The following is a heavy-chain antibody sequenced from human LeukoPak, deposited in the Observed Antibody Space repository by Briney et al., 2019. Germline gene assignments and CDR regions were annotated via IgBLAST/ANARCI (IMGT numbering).Heavy chain of an antibody. V-gene: IGHV4-38-2*02. J-gene: IGHJ5*02. CDR2: IYHSGST. Sequence: SETLSLTCAVSGYSISSGYYWGWIRQPPGKGLEWIGSIYHSGSTYYNPSLKSRVTISVDTSKNQFSLKLSSVTAADTAVYYCARDQDKHYYGSGRYNRFDPWGQGTLVTVSS. CDR1: GYSISSGYY. CDR3: ARDQDKHYYGSGRYNRFDP. D-gene: IGHD3-10*01.